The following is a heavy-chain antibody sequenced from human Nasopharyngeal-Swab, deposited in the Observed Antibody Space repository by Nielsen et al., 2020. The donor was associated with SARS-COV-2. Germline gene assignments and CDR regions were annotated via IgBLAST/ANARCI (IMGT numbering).Heavy chain of an antibody. CDR3: ARSIAVAGPRGFQH. CDR2: IYPGDSDT. V-gene: IGHV5-51*01. Sequence: GSLRLSCKVSGYTFTSYWIGWVRQMPGKGLEWMGIIYPGDSDTRYSPSFQGQVTISADKSISTAYLQWSSLKASDTAMYYCARSIAVAGPRGFQHWGQGTLVTVSS. J-gene: IGHJ1*01. CDR1: GYTFTSYW. D-gene: IGHD6-19*01.